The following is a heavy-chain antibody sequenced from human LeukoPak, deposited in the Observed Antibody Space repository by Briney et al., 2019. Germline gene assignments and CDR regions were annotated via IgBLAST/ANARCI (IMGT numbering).Heavy chain of an antibody. V-gene: IGHV1-69*13. CDR3: ARALKDIVVVPAAIGVYYYYGMDV. Sequence: SVKVSCKASGGTFNSYAISWVRQAPGQGLEWMGGIIPIVGTANYAQKFQGRVTITADESTSTAYMELSSLRSEDTAVYYCARALKDIVVVPAAIGVYYYYGMDVWGKGTTVTVSS. CDR2: IIPIVGTA. J-gene: IGHJ6*04. CDR1: GGTFNSYA. D-gene: IGHD2-2*01.